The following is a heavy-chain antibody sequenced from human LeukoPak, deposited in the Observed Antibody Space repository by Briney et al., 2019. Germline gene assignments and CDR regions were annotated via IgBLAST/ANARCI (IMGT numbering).Heavy chain of an antibody. CDR3: ARDGITIFGVVSKSRGYYYYGMDV. D-gene: IGHD3-3*01. J-gene: IGHJ6*02. V-gene: IGHV1-46*01. Sequence: ASVKVSCKASGYTFTSYYMHWVRQAPGQGLEWMGIINPSGGSTSYAQKFQGRVTMTRDTSTSTVYMELSSLRSEDTAVYYCARDGITIFGVVSKSRGYYYYGMDVWGQGTTVTVSS. CDR1: GYTFTSYY. CDR2: INPSGGST.